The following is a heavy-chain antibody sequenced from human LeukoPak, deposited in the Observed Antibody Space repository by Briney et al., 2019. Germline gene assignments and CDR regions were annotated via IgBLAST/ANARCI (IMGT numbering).Heavy chain of an antibody. CDR1: GFTFSSYE. Sequence: GGSLRLSCAASGFTFSSYEMNWVRQAPGKGLEWVSYISSSGSTIYYADSVKGRFTISRDNAKNSLYLQMSSLRAEDTAVYYCARIGRYFVGDYWGQGTLVTVSS. CDR3: ARIGRYFVGDY. CDR2: ISSSGSTI. D-gene: IGHD3-9*01. J-gene: IGHJ4*02. V-gene: IGHV3-48*03.